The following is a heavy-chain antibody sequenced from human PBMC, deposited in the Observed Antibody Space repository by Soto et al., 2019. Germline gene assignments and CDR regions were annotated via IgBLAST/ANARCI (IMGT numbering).Heavy chain of an antibody. J-gene: IGHJ4*02. Sequence: SETLSLTCTVSGGSISPFYWSWVRQPPGKGLEWIGYLYYSGNTNYNPSLKSRVTISVDASKNQVSLRLTSVTAADTAVYYCARVGGVAARTVDYWGQGTVVTVSS. CDR2: LYYSGNT. CDR1: GGSISPFY. D-gene: IGHD2-15*01. CDR3: ARVGGVAARTVDY. V-gene: IGHV4-59*01.